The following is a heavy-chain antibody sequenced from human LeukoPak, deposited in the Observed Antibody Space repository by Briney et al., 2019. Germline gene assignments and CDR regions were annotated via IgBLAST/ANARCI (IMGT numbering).Heavy chain of an antibody. D-gene: IGHD6-19*01. V-gene: IGHV4-39*01. CDR3: ARRGIAVAGIVNAFDI. Sequence: SETLSLTCTVSGGSISSSSYYWGWIRQPPGKGLEWIGSIYYSGSTYYNPSLKSRVTISVDTSKNQFSLKLSSVTAADTAVYYCARRGIAVAGIVNAFDIWGQGTMVTVSS. CDR2: IYYSGST. J-gene: IGHJ3*02. CDR1: GGSISSSSYY.